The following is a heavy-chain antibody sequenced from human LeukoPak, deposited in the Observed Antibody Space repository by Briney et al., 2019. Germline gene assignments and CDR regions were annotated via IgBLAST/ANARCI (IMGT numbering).Heavy chain of an antibody. D-gene: IGHD6-13*01. CDR2: INPNSGGT. CDR1: GYTFTGYY. J-gene: IGHJ4*02. CDR3: ARGKYSSSWPVDY. Sequence: ASVKVSCKASGYTFTGYYMHWVRQAPGQGLEWMGWINPNSGGTNYAQKFQGRVTMTRNTSISTAYMELSSLRSEDTAVYYCARGKYSSSWPVDYWGQGTLVTVSS. V-gene: IGHV1-2*02.